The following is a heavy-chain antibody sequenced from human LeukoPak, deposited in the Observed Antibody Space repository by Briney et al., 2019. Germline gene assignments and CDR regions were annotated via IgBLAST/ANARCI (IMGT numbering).Heavy chain of an antibody. CDR1: GFTVSSNY. D-gene: IGHD3-22*01. V-gene: IGHV3-53*01. Sequence: GGSLRLSCAVSGFTVSSNYMNWVRQAPGKGLEWVSVMYSGGSTYYADSVKGRFTISRDNSKNTLYLQMNNLRAEDTAVYFCERERADDSGIQWGQGTLVTVSS. CDR3: ERERADDSGIQ. CDR2: MYSGGST. J-gene: IGHJ4*02.